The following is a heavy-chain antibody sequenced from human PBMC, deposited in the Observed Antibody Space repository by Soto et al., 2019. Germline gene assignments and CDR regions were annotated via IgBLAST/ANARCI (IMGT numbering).Heavy chain of an antibody. V-gene: IGHV1-18*01. D-gene: IGHD3-3*01. Sequence: GASVQVSCKASGGTFSSYAISWVRQSPGQGLEWMGWISPYSGKTNYAQKLQGRVTMTTDTSTRTAYMELRSLRSDDTAVYYCARDNSGDFWSGYSHYYFDYWGQGTLVTVS. CDR1: GGTFSSYA. CDR2: ISPYSGKT. CDR3: ARDNSGDFWSGYSHYYFDY. J-gene: IGHJ4*02.